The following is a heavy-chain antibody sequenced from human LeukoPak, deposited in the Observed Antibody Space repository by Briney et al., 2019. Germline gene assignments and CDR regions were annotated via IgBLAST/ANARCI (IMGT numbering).Heavy chain of an antibody. V-gene: IGHV4-59*01. D-gene: IGHD1-26*01. J-gene: IGHJ4*02. CDR1: GGSISSYY. CDR2: IYYSGST. Sequence: PSETLSLTCTVSGGSISSYYWSWIRQPPGKGLEWTGYIYYSGSTNYNPSLKSRVTISVDTSKNQFSLKLSSVTAADTAVYYCARLGSGSYPPFDYWGQGTLVTVSS. CDR3: ARLGSGSYPPFDY.